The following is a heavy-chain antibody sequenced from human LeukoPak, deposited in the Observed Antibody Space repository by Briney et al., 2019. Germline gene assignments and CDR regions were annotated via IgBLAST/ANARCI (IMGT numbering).Heavy chain of an antibody. V-gene: IGHV1-46*01. D-gene: IGHD6-13*01. CDR3: AREEYDAAAGTKYFQH. Sequence: ASVKVSCEASGYTFTSYYMHWVRQAPGQGLEWMGIINPSYGSTSYAQKFQGRVTMTRDTSTSTVYMELSSLRSEDTAVYYCAREEYDAAAGTKYFQHWGQGTLVTASS. J-gene: IGHJ1*01. CDR1: GYTFTSYY. CDR2: INPSYGST.